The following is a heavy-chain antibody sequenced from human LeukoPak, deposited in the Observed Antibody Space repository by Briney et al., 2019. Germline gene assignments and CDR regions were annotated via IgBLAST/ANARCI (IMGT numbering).Heavy chain of an antibody. D-gene: IGHD6-13*01. J-gene: IGHJ4*02. Sequence: SETLSLTCTVSGGSISSSSYYWGWIRQLPGKGLEWIGSIYYSGSTYYNPSLKSRVTISVDTSKNQFSLKLSSVTAADTAVYYCAETGARAGYSSSWFYQNSIDYWGQGTLVTVSS. V-gene: IGHV4-39*01. CDR3: AETGARAGYSSSWFYQNSIDY. CDR2: IYYSGST. CDR1: GGSISSSSYY.